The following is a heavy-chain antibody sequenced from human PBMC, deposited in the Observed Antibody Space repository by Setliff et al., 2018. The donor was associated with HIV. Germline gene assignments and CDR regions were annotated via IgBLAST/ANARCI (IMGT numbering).Heavy chain of an antibody. J-gene: IGHJ4*02. CDR2: VSYSGST. V-gene: IGHV4-59*01. D-gene: IGHD1-26*01. CDR3: ARGWEWGAPLDY. Sequence: PSETLSLTCTVSGGSISSYYWSWIRQPPGKGLEWIGHVSYSGSTNYNPSLKSRVTISIDTSKNQFSLKVSSVTAADTAVYYCARGWEWGAPLDYWGQGTLVTVSS. CDR1: GGSISSYY.